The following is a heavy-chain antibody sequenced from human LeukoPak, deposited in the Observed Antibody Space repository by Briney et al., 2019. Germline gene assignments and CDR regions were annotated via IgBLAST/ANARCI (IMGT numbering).Heavy chain of an antibody. V-gene: IGHV1-69*04. CDR3: ARGFDSVGRNDY. CDR2: IIPILGIA. D-gene: IGHD3-9*01. J-gene: IGHJ4*02. CDR1: GGTFSSYA. Sequence: SVKVSCKASGGTFSSYAISWVRQAPGQGLEWMGRIIPILGIANYAQKFQGRVTITADKSTSTAYMELSSLRSEDTAVYYCARGFDSVGRNDYWGQGTLVTVSS.